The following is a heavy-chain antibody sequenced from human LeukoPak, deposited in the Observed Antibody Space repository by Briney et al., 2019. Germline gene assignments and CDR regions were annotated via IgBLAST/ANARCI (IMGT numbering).Heavy chain of an antibody. J-gene: IGHJ5*02. CDR1: GDSISTSKSY. CDR3: ARRSSGLVYNWFDP. CDR2: INHSGST. D-gene: IGHD3-22*01. V-gene: IGHV4-39*07. Sequence: SDTLSLTCTVSGDSISTSKSYWGWIRQPPGKGLEWIGEINHSGSTNYNPSLKSRVTISVDTSKNQFSLKLSSVTAADTAVYYCARRSSGLVYNWFDPWGQGTLVTVSS.